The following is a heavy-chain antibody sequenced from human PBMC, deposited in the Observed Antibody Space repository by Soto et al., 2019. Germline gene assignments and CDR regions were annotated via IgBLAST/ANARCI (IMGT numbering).Heavy chain of an antibody. CDR1: GFTFSSYS. V-gene: IGHV3-48*02. CDR3: ARDLQLPIYYYGMDV. Sequence: EVQLVESGGGLVQPRGSLRLSCAASGFTFSSYSMNWVRQAPGKGLEWVSYISSSSSTIYYADSVKGRFTISRDNAKNSLYLQMNSLRDEDTAVYYCARDLQLPIYYYGMDVWGQGTTVTVSS. D-gene: IGHD1-1*01. CDR2: ISSSSSTI. J-gene: IGHJ6*02.